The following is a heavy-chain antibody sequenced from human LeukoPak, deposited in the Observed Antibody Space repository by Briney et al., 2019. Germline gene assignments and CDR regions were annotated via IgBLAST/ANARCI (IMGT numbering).Heavy chain of an antibody. V-gene: IGHV3-11*04. J-gene: IGHJ3*02. CDR1: GFIFSDYY. CDR2: ISDSDSSI. Sequence: PGGSLRLSCAASGFIFSDYYMSWIRQAPGKGLEWVSYISDSDSSIYYVDSVKGRFTISRDNAKNSLYLQMNSLRAEDTAVYYCARDGTITMIVDDAFDIWGQGTMVTVSS. CDR3: ARDGTITMIVDDAFDI. D-gene: IGHD3-22*01.